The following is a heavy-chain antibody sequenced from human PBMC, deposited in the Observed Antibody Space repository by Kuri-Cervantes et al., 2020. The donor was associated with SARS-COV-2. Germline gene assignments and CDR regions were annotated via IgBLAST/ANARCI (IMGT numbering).Heavy chain of an antibody. J-gene: IGHJ5*02. V-gene: IGHV3-30*18. Sequence: VGSLRLSCAASGFTFSSYGMHWVRQAPGKGLEWVAVISYDGSNKYYADSVKGRFTISRDNSKNTLYLQMNSLRAEDTAVYYCAKDRTKQRLGWFDPWGQGTLVTVSS. CDR1: GFTFSSYG. CDR3: AKDRTKQRLGWFDP. D-gene: IGHD1-1*01. CDR2: ISYDGSNK.